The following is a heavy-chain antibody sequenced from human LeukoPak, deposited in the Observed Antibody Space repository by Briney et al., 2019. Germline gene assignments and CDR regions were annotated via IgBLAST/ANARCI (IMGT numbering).Heavy chain of an antibody. CDR3: VRDGSSRWNFDY. Sequence: PGGSLRLSCVASGCNFSSYWMSWVRQAPGKGLEWVANTKPDGKEEYYVDSEKGRFIISRDYATHSVHLQMNSLSAEDTAIYYCVRDGSSRWNFDYWGQGSLVTVSS. CDR2: TKPDGKEE. V-gene: IGHV3-7*01. D-gene: IGHD6-19*01. J-gene: IGHJ4*02. CDR1: GCNFSSYW.